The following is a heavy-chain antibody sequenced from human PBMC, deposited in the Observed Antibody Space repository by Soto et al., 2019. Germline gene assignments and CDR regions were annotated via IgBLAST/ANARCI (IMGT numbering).Heavy chain of an antibody. CDR3: ARDTRRVLRYFDGLFYDS. CDR1: GFTFDDYG. D-gene: IGHD3-9*01. V-gene: IGHV3-20*04. J-gene: IGHJ5*01. Sequence: EVQLVESGGGVVRPGGSLRLSCAASGFTFDDYGMSWVRQAPGKGLEWVSGINWNGGSTGYADSVKGRFTISRDNXKXSXXLQMNSLRAEDTALYYCARDTRRVLRYFDGLFYDSWGQGTLVTVSS. CDR2: INWNGGST.